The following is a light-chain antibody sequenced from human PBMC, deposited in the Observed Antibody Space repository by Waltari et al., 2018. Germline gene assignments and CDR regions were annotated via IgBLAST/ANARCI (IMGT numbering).Light chain of an antibody. Sequence: QSALTQPASVSGSPGQSITISCSGTSSDIGGYDYVSWYQQYPGIAPKLIIYDVTNRPPGVSNRFFGSKSGYTASLTISGLQAADEAHYYCTSYTRKHTWVFGGGTKVTVL. CDR2: DVT. V-gene: IGLV2-14*03. CDR3: TSYTRKHTWV. CDR1: SSDIGGYDY. J-gene: IGLJ3*02.